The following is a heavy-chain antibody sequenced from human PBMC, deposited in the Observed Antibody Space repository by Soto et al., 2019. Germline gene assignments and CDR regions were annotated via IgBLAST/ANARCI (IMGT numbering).Heavy chain of an antibody. CDR1: GFTFSTSA. J-gene: IGHJ4*02. Sequence: QVQLVESGGGVVQPGMSQRLPCAASGFTFSTSAMHCVRQTPGKGLEWVAMISFDGGNTFYADSVKGRFTISRDNPKNTVYLQMNTLRLEDTAVYFCARPGGDYWGRGTLVIVSS. V-gene: IGHV3-30*03. CDR2: ISFDGGNT. CDR3: ARPGGDY.